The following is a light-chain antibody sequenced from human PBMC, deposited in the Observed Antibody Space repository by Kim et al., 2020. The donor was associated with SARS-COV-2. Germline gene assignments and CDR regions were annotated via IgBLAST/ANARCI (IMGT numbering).Light chain of an antibody. CDR2: AAS. J-gene: IGKJ2*01. Sequence: DLQLTQSPSFLSASVGDRVTITCRASQGISGNLAWYQQKPGEAPKLLIYAASTLLSGVPSRFSGSGSETEFTLTISSLQPEDFATYYCQQLNAYLPYIFGQGTKLEI. V-gene: IGKV1-9*01. CDR3: QQLNAYLPYI. CDR1: QGISGN.